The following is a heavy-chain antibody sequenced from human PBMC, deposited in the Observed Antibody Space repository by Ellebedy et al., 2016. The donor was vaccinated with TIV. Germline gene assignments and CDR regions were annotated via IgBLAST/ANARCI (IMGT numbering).Heavy chain of an antibody. V-gene: IGHV3-23*01. CDR2: ISASGVST. Sequence: GGSLRLSCAASGFTFSSYAMSWVRQAPGKGLEWVSTISASGVSTYYADSVRGRFTISRDKSNHTVYLQMNSLRAEDTALYYWAAGWELPYWGQGTLVTVSS. CDR1: GFTFSSYA. CDR3: AAGWELPY. D-gene: IGHD1-26*01. J-gene: IGHJ4*02.